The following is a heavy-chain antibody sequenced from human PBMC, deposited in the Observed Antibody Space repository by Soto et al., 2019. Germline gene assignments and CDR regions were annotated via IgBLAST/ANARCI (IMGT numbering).Heavy chain of an antibody. D-gene: IGHD3-3*01. Sequence: PGGSLRLCCTTSGFSFASFAMTWVRQAAGKGLEWVATISGSDGKTYYADSVKGRFSISRDTSRNTLYLQMNSLRADDTAIYYCAKWSYLDYWGQGTRVTVSS. CDR3: AKWSYLDY. V-gene: IGHV3-23*01. CDR1: GFSFASFA. CDR2: ISGSDGKT. J-gene: IGHJ4*02.